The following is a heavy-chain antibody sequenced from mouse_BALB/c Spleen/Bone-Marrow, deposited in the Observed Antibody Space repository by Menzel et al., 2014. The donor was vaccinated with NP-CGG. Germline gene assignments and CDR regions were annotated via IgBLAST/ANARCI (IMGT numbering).Heavy chain of an antibody. CDR1: GYTFTDYA. Sequence: VQLQQSGAELVRPGASVKISCKDSGYTFTDYAIHWVKQSHAKSLEWIGLISGYYGDAIYNQKFKGKATMTVDKSSSTAYMDLARLTSEDSAIYYCARSGKVRNAMDYWGQGTSVTVSS. CDR3: ARSGKVRNAMDY. CDR2: ISGYYGDA. D-gene: IGHD2-14*01. J-gene: IGHJ4*01. V-gene: IGHV1S137*01.